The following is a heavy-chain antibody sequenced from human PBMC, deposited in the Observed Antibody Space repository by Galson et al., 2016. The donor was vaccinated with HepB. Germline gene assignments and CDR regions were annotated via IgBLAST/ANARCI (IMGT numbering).Heavy chain of an antibody. V-gene: IGHV4-31*03. D-gene: IGHD4-23*01. J-gene: IGHJ3*02. Sequence: TLSLTCTVSGGSISSYGYYWTWIRQHPGKGLQWIGYIDYSGSTYYNPSLKSRVTISEDMSKNQFSLKLTSVTAADTAVYYCARDLYGGCFPSIWGQGTMVTVSP. CDR2: IDYSGST. CDR1: GGSISSYGYY. CDR3: ARDLYGGCFPSI.